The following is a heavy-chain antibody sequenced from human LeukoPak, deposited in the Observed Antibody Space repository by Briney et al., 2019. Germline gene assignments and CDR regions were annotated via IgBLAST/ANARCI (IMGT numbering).Heavy chain of an antibody. CDR2: INHSGST. J-gene: IGHJ4*02. D-gene: IGHD1-26*01. V-gene: IGHV4-34*01. CDR3: ARRSPQTRLTYYFDH. CDR1: GGSFSGYY. Sequence: SETLSLTCAVYGGSFSGYYWSWIRQPPGKGLEWIGEINHSGSTNYNPSLKSRVTISVDTSKNQFSLKLSSVTAADTAVYYCARRSPQTRLTYYFDHWGQGTLVTVSS.